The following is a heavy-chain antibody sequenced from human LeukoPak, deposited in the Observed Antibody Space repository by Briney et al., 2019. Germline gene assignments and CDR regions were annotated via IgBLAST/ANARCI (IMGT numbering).Heavy chain of an antibody. CDR1: GYTFTSYG. CDR3: ATISRYYDILTGYYMGGGLDY. V-gene: IGHV1-18*01. D-gene: IGHD3-9*01. CDR2: ISAYNGNT. J-gene: IGHJ4*02. Sequence: ASVKVSCKASGYTFTSYGISWVRQAPGQGLEWMGWISAYNGNTNYAQKLQGRVTMTTDTSTSTAYMELRSLRSDDTAVYYCATISRYYDILTGYYMGGGLDYWGQGTLVTVSS.